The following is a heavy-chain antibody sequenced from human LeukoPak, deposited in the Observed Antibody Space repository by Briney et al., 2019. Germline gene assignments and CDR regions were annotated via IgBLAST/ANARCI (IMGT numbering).Heavy chain of an antibody. Sequence: PGGSLRLSCAASGFTFTDFYMSWIRQAPGKVLEWVSYISISGTTIYYADSVKGRFTFSRDNAKNSLYLQMNSLRAEDTAVYYCARTGRLQYGDYVAFDYWGQGTLVTVSS. V-gene: IGHV3-11*01. J-gene: IGHJ4*02. D-gene: IGHD4-17*01. CDR2: ISISGTTI. CDR1: GFTFTDFY. CDR3: ARTGRLQYGDYVAFDY.